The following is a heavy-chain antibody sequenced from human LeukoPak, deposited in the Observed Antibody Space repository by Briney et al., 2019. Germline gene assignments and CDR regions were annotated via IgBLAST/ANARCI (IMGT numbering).Heavy chain of an antibody. CDR3: ARLTGYSSGWYRNDFYYFDY. CDR1: GYSFTSYW. Sequence: GESLKTSCKGSGYSFTSYWIGWVRQMPGKGLEWMGIIYPGDSDTRYSPSFQGQVTISADKSISTAYLQWSSLKASDTAMYYCARLTGYSSGWYRNDFYYFDYWGQGTLVTVSS. V-gene: IGHV5-51*01. J-gene: IGHJ4*02. CDR2: IYPGDSDT. D-gene: IGHD6-19*01.